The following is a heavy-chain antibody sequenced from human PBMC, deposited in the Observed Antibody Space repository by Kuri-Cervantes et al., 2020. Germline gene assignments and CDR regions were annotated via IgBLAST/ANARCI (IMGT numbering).Heavy chain of an antibody. J-gene: IGHJ6*03. CDR2: ISSSSSYI. CDR3: AKMVQGIRGYYMDV. D-gene: IGHD3-10*01. V-gene: IGHV3-21*04. Sequence: GGSLRLSCAASGFTFSSYAMSWVRQAPGKGLEWVSSISSSSSYIYYADSVKGRFTISRDNAKNSLYLQMNSLRAEDTALYYCAKMVQGIRGYYMDVWGKGTTVTVSS. CDR1: GFTFSSYA.